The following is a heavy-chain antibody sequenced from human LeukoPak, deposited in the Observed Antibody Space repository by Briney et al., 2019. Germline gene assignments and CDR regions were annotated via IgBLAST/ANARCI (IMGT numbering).Heavy chain of an antibody. CDR2: IYYSGST. CDR1: GGSIRSSSYY. Sequence: TSETLSLTCTVSGGSIRSSSYYWGWIRQPPGKGLEWIVSIYYSGSTYYNPSLKSRVTISVDTSKNQFSLKLSSVTAADTAVYYCASLRERSYYARGFDYWGQGTLVTVSS. V-gene: IGHV4-39*01. CDR3: ASLRERSYYARGFDY. D-gene: IGHD1-26*01. J-gene: IGHJ4*02.